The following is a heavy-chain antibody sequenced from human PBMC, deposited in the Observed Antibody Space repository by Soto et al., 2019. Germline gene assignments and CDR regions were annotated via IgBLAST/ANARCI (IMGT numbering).Heavy chain of an antibody. V-gene: IGHV1-18*01. CDR1: GYSFTTYG. D-gene: IGHD3-10*01. Sequence: QVQLVQSGAEVKKPGASVKVSCKASGYSFTTYGISWVRQAPGQGLEWMGWISDYNGNTNYEKKFQGRGTMTTDTSTRKADMELKSLRSDDTAVYYCARGGYYSGSGSYSPPRYYGMDVWGQGTTVTVS. CDR3: ARGGYYSGSGSYSPPRYYGMDV. J-gene: IGHJ6*02. CDR2: ISDYNGNT.